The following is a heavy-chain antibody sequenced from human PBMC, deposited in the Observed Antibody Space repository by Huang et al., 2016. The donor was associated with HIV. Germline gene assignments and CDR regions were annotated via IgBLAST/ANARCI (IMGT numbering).Heavy chain of an antibody. J-gene: IGHJ4*02. D-gene: IGHD3-3*01. CDR3: ATDSKIFGVVTRPPLDY. Sequence: QVQLVQSGAEVKKPGASVKVSCKASGYTFTSYGISWVRQAPGKGLEWKGWISGYNGNTNDAKKRQGRVTRATDTSTRTAYMELRSLRSDDTAVYYCATDSKIFGVVTRPPLDYWGQGTLVTVSS. CDR2: ISGYNGNT. V-gene: IGHV1-18*01. CDR1: GYTFTSYG.